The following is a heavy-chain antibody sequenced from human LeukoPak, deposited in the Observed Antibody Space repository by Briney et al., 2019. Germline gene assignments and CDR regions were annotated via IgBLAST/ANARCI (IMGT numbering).Heavy chain of an antibody. J-gene: IGHJ4*02. CDR3: ARESGYSGYDYFDY. Sequence: SGTLSLTCAVSGDSISNSHWWSWVRQPPGKGLEWIGVIYLTGDTDYNPSLKSRVTISIDKSKNQFSLKLTYVTTADTAVYYCARESGYSGYDYFDYWGQGTLVTVSS. D-gene: IGHD5-12*01. CDR2: IYLTGDT. V-gene: IGHV4-4*02. CDR1: GDSISNSHW.